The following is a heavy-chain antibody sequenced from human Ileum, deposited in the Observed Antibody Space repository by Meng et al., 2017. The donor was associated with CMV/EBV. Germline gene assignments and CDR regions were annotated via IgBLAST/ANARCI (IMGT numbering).Heavy chain of an antibody. CDR1: DGSISYYY. J-gene: IGHJ4*02. Sequence: QAQLQESGPGLVKPSETLSLTCTVTDGSISYYYWSWIRQSADKGLEWIGRISSSGSINYNPSLESRLTLSVDTSKKQLSLKLSSVTAADTAVYYCARAEADTGNFEYWGQGTLVTVSS. V-gene: IGHV4-4*07. CDR3: ARAEADTGNFEY. CDR2: ISSSGSI. D-gene: IGHD6-19*01.